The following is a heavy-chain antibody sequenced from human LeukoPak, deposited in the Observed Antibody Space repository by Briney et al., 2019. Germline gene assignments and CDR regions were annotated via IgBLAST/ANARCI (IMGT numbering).Heavy chain of an antibody. CDR1: GFTFSGYG. CDR3: GKDQKFYDTTGHEVFDF. J-gene: IGHJ4*02. Sequence: GGSLRLSCAASGFTFSGYGMYWVRHAPGKGLEWVALVRYDGSNKYYADSVKGRFTISGDNSKNTVYLQMNSLSAEDTAVYYCGKDQKFYDTTGHEVFDFWGQGTPVSVSS. D-gene: IGHD3-22*01. V-gene: IGHV3-30*02. CDR2: VRYDGSNK.